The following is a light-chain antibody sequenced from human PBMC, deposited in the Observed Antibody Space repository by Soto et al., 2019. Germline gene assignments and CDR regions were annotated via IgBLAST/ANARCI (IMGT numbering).Light chain of an antibody. CDR1: QSISSY. CDR2: EAS. CDR3: QQSYNIPFT. J-gene: IGKJ3*01. V-gene: IGKV1-39*01. Sequence: DIQMTQSPSPLSASVGDRVYITCRTSQSISSYLNWYQAKPGKAPKLLIYEASTLESGVPSRFSGSGSGTDFTLTISSLQPEDFASYFCQQSYNIPFTFGPGTRVDI.